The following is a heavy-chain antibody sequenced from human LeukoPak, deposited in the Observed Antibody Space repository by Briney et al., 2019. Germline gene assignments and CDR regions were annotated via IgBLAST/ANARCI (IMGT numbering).Heavy chain of an antibody. CDR1: GYTFTGYY. V-gene: IGHV1-18*04. D-gene: IGHD4-11*01. CDR2: ISAYNGNT. J-gene: IGHJ4*02. CDR3: ARVFDRSDYSNYFDY. Sequence: ASVKVSCKASGYTFTGYYMHWVRQAPGQGLGWMGWISAYNGNTNYAQKLQGRVTMTTDTSTSTAYMELRSLRSDDTAVYYCARVFDRSDYSNYFDYWGEGTLVTVSS.